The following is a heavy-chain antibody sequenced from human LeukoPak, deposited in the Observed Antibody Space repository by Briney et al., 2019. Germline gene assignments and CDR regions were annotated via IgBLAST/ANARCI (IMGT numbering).Heavy chain of an antibody. Sequence: GESLKISCKDSGYSFTNYWISWVRQMPGKGLEWMGIIYPGDSHTSYSPSFQGQVTISADKSIGTAYLQWSSLKASDTAIYYCAGGPTVYGMDVWGQGTTVTVSS. V-gene: IGHV5-51*01. J-gene: IGHJ6*02. CDR2: IYPGDSHT. CDR3: AGGPTVYGMDV. CDR1: GYSFTNYW. D-gene: IGHD2-15*01.